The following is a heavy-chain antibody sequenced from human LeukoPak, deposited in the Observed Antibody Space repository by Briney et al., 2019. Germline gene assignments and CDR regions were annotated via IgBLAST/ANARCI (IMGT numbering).Heavy chain of an antibody. CDR3: GRSGDRVPLQDDVFDV. Sequence: GESLKISCKVSGYSFTSYCIGWVRQMPGKGLEWMGIIYPGDSGPTYSPSFQGQGTISVDKSINTAYLQSSSLQASDTAMYYCGRSGDRVPLQDDVFDVWGQGTMVTVST. D-gene: IGHD3-3*01. CDR1: GYSFTSYC. CDR2: IYPGDSGP. V-gene: IGHV5-51*01. J-gene: IGHJ3*01.